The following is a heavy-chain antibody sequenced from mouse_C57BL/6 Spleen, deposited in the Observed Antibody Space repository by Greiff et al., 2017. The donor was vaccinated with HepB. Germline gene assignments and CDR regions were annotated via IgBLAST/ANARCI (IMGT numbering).Heavy chain of an antibody. Sequence: QVQLQQPGAELMKPGASVKLSCKATGYTFTGYWIEWVKQRPGHGLEWIGEILPGSGSTNYNEKFKGKATFTADTSSNTAYMQLSSLTTEDSAIYYCAKGAITTVVAPYWYFDVWGTGTTVTVSS. CDR3: AKGAITTVVAPYWYFDV. J-gene: IGHJ1*03. V-gene: IGHV1-9*01. D-gene: IGHD1-1*01. CDR1: GYTFTGYW. CDR2: ILPGSGST.